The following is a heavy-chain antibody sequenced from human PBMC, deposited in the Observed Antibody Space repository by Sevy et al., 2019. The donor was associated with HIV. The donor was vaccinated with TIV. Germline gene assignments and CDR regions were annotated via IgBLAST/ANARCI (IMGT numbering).Heavy chain of an antibody. CDR3: ARGQPLSLQQLVLVGAFDI. D-gene: IGHD6-13*01. CDR2: INHSGST. V-gene: IGHV4-34*01. CDR1: GGSFSGYY. J-gene: IGHJ3*02. Sequence: SQTLSLTCAVYGGSFSGYYWSWIRQPPGKGLEWIGEINHSGSTNYNPSLKSRVTISVDTSKNQFSLKLSSVTAADTAVYYCARGQPLSLQQLVLVGAFDIWGQGTMVTVSS.